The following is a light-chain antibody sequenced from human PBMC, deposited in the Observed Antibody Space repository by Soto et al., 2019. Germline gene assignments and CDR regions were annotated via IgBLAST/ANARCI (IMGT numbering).Light chain of an antibody. CDR2: DAS. Sequence: DIQMTQSPSTLSASVGDRVTITGRASQSISSWLDWYQQKPGKAPKLLIYDASSLESGVPSRFSGSGSGTEFTLTISSLQPDDFATYYCQQYNSYSPYTFGQGTKLEIK. V-gene: IGKV1-5*01. CDR3: QQYNSYSPYT. CDR1: QSISSW. J-gene: IGKJ2*01.